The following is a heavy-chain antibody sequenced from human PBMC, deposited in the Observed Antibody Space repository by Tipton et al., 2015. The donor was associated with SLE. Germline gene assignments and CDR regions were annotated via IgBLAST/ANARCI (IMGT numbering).Heavy chain of an antibody. D-gene: IGHD3-10*01. CDR2: INHSGST. CDR1: GGSFSGYY. Sequence: LRLSCAVYGGSFSGYYWSWIRQPPGKGLEWIGEINHSGSTNYNPSLKGRVTISADTSKNQFSLKLSSVTASDTAVYYCASLRTEYYYGSRADYWGQGTLVTVSS. V-gene: IGHV4-34*01. J-gene: IGHJ4*02. CDR3: ASLRTEYYYGSRADY.